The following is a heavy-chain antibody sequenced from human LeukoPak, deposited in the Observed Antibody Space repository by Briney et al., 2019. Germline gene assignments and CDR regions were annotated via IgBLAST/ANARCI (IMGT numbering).Heavy chain of an antibody. V-gene: IGHV1-2*02. CDR2: INPNSGGT. J-gene: IGHJ6*03. CDR3: ARDRRKYSGSYIYYYYMDV. CDR1: GYTFTGYY. D-gene: IGHD1-26*01. Sequence: ASVKVSCKASGYTFTGYYMHWVRQAPGQGLEWMGWINPNSGGTNYAQKLQGRVTMTTDTSTSTAYMELRSLRSDDTAVYYCARDRRKYSGSYIYYYYMDVWGKGTTVTISS.